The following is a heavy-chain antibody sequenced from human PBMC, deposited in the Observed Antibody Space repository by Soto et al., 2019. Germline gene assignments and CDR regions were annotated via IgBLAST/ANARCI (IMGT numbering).Heavy chain of an antibody. Sequence: QVQLQESGPGLVKPSQTLSLTCTVSGGSISSGDYYWSWIRQHPGKGLEWIGYIYYSGSTYYNPSLKSRVTISVDTSKNQFSLKLSSVTAADTAVYYCASSSSWEGGAFDIWGQGTMVTVSS. CDR2: IYYSGST. J-gene: IGHJ3*02. D-gene: IGHD6-13*01. CDR3: ASSSSWEGGAFDI. V-gene: IGHV4-31*03. CDR1: GGSISSGDYY.